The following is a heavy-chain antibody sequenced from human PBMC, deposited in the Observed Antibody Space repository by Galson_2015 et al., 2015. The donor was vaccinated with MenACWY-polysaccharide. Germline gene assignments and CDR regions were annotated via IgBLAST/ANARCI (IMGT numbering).Heavy chain of an antibody. CDR2: ISYDGSNE. V-gene: IGHV3-30-3*01. Sequence: SLRLSCAASQFTFSSYPMHWVRQAPGKGLEWAAFISYDGSNEYYAHSVKGRFTISRDNSKKTLYLQMNSLRAEDTAVYYCARDWGAVVPTAIGFSFDYWGQGTLVTVSS. CDR3: ARDWGAVVPTAIGFSFDY. D-gene: IGHD2-2*01. CDR1: QFTFSSYP. J-gene: IGHJ4*02.